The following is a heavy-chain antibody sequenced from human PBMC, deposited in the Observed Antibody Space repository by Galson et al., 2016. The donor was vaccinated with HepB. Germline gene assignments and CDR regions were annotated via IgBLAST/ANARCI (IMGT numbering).Heavy chain of an antibody. D-gene: IGHD2-15*01. Sequence: LRLSCAASGFFFSNFVMTWVSQAPGKGLEWVSDISDNTAGTKYADSVKGRFTISRDNSKNTVYLQMNSLRGEDTALYYCAKRMSYSYYYAMDIWGQGTTVTVSS. CDR2: ISDNTAGT. CDR3: AKRMSYSYYYAMDI. J-gene: IGHJ6*02. V-gene: IGHV3-23*01. CDR1: GFFFSNFV.